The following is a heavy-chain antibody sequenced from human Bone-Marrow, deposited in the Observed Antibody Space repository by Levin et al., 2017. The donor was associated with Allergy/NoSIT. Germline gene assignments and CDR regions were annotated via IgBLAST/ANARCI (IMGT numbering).Heavy chain of an antibody. J-gene: IGHJ2*01. CDR3: ARSSWSYYGTTGHYWYFDL. Sequence: SETLSLTCSISGGSFITYYWSWIRQPPGKGLEWIAYAFYIGTTTYNPSLESRASIALDTSKNPSSLKLDSVSAADTAIYYGARSSWSYYGTTGHYWYFDLWGPGTLATVSS. CDR2: AFYIGTT. D-gene: IGHD3-22*01. V-gene: IGHV4-59*01. CDR1: GGSFITYY.